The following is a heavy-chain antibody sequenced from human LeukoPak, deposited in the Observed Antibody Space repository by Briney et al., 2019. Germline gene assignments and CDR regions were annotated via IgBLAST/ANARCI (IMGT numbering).Heavy chain of an antibody. Sequence: GASVKVSCKASGYTFTSYGISWVRQAPGQGLEWMGWINPNSGGTNYAQKFQGRVTMTRDTSISTAYMELSRLRSDDTAVYYCARDPYDFWSGEEYYFDYWGQGTLVTVSS. CDR2: INPNSGGT. V-gene: IGHV1-2*02. D-gene: IGHD3-3*01. CDR3: ARDPYDFWSGEEYYFDY. CDR1: GYTFTSYG. J-gene: IGHJ4*02.